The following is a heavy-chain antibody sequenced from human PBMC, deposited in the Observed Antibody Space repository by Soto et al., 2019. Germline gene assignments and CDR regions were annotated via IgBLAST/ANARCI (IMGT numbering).Heavy chain of an antibody. Sequence: EVQLVESGGGLVKPGGSLRLSCAASGFTVSSNYMSWVRQAPGKGLEWVSVIYSGGSTYYADSVKGRFTISRHNSKNTLYLQMNSLRAEDTAVYYCARVYYDFWSGKPDYFDYWGQGTLVTVSS. D-gene: IGHD3-3*01. CDR2: IYSGGST. J-gene: IGHJ4*02. V-gene: IGHV3-53*04. CDR3: ARVYYDFWSGKPDYFDY. CDR1: GFTVSSNY.